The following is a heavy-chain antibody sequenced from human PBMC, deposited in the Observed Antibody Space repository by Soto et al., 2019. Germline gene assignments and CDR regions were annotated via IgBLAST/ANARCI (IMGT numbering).Heavy chain of an antibody. J-gene: IGHJ4*02. CDR2: IYWDDDK. CDR1: GFSLSTSGVG. V-gene: IGHV2-5*02. CDR3: AYALGY. Sequence: QITLKESGPTLVKPTQTLTLTCTFSGFSLSTSGVGVGWIRQPPGKALEWLALIYWDDDKRYSPSLKSRLTITKDPTKNRWALKMTEMGPVATATYYCAYALGYWGQGTLVPVSS.